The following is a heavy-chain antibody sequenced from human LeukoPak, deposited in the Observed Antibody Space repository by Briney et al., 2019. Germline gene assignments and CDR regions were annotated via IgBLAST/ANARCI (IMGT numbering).Heavy chain of an antibody. D-gene: IGHD6-13*01. CDR3: ARDGTAAGLYFDL. Sequence: GGSLRLSCAVSGFTFSDYWMNWVRQAPGKGLEWVASMSQNGGEKSYVDSVKGRFTISRDNPKNSLYLQMSSLRAEDTAVYYCARDGTAAGLYFDLWGQGTLVTVSS. CDR1: GFTFSDYW. CDR2: MSQNGGEK. V-gene: IGHV3-7*01. J-gene: IGHJ4*01.